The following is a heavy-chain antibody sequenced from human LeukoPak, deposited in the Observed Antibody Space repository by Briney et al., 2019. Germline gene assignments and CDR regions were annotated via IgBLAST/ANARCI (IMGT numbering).Heavy chain of an antibody. D-gene: IGHD6-13*01. Sequence: NPGGSLRLSCAASGFTFSTYSMNWVRQAPGKGLEWVSSISRTSSYIYYAESVKGRFTISRDNAKNSLYLQMNRLRAEDTAVYYCARDHSSNWSDFDYWGQGTLVTVSS. V-gene: IGHV3-21*01. CDR1: GFTFSTYS. J-gene: IGHJ4*02. CDR2: ISRTSSYI. CDR3: ARDHSSNWSDFDY.